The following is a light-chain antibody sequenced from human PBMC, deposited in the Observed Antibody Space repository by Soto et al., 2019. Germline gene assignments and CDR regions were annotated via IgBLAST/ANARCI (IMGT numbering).Light chain of an antibody. CDR3: QKYYNTPIT. CDR1: QIVCYSSNNRNY. V-gene: IGKV4-1*01. Sequence: DIVMTQAPDSLALSLGDSFTINCNSSQIVCYSSNNRNYLAWYQQKPGQPTKMIIYWAYTRESGVNDRFSGSGSGKDFTITIRSMQDEDVEVYYCQKYYNTPITFGGGHTV. J-gene: IGKJ4*01. CDR2: WAY.